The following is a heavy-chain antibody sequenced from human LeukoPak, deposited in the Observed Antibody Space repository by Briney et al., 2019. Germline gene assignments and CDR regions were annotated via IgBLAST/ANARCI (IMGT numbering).Heavy chain of an antibody. CDR3: ARGRINYYDSSGYYCVDFDY. J-gene: IGHJ4*02. CDR1: GGSFSGYY. D-gene: IGHD3-22*01. CDR2: INHSGST. V-gene: IGHV4-34*01. Sequence: SETLSLTCTVYGGSFSGYYWSWIRQPPGKGLEWIGEINHSGSTNYNPSLKSRVTISVDTSKNQFSLKLSSVTAADTAVYYCARGRINYYDSSGYYCVDFDYWGQGTLVTVSS.